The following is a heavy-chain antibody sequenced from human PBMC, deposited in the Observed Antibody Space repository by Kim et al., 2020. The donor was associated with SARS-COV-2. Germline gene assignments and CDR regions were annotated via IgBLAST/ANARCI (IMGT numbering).Heavy chain of an antibody. D-gene: IGHD5-12*01. Sequence: GGSLRLSCAASGFTFSSYGMHWVRQAPGKGLEWVAVISYDGGNKYYADSVKGRFTVSRDNSKNTLYLQMNSLRAEETAVYYCAKGILRSLQHWFDPWGQGTLVTVSS. V-gene: IGHV3-30*18. CDR1: GFTFSSYG. J-gene: IGHJ5*02. CDR3: AKGILRSLQHWFDP. CDR2: ISYDGGNK.